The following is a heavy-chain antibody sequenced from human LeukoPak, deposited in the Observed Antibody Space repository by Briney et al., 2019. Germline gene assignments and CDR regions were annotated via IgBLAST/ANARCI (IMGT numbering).Heavy chain of an antibody. CDR1: GGSFSGYY. V-gene: IGHV4-34*01. J-gene: IGHJ5*02. CDR3: ARAKEGIAAAGTLDP. Sequence: SETLSLTCAVYGGSFSGYYWSWIRQPPGKGLEWIGEINHSGSTNYNPSLKSRVTISVDTSKNQFSLKLSSVTAADTAVYYCARAKEGIAAAGTLDPWGQGTLVTVSS. CDR2: INHSGST. D-gene: IGHD6-13*01.